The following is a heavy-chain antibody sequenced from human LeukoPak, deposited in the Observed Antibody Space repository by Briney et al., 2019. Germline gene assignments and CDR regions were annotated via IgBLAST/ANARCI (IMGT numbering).Heavy chain of an antibody. D-gene: IGHD3-22*01. CDR3: ARHRYYYDSSGYYYQP. J-gene: IGHJ5*02. CDR2: IYYSGST. CDR1: DASISSYC. Sequence: SETLSLTCTVSDASISSYCWSCIRQPPGKGLEWIGYIYYSGSTNYNPSLKSRVTISVDTSKNQFSLRLSSVTAADTAVYYCARHRYYYDSSGYYYQPWGQGTLVTVSS. V-gene: IGHV4-59*01.